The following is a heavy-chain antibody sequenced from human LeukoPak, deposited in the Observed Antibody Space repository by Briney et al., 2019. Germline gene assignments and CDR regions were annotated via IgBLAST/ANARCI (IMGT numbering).Heavy chain of an antibody. V-gene: IGHV4-59*12. CDR2: IYYSGST. D-gene: IGHD3-9*01. J-gene: IGHJ4*02. Sequence: SETLSLTCTVPGGSISSYYWSWIRQPPGKGLEWIGYIYYSGSTNYNPSLKSRVTLSMDTSKNQFSLKLRSVTAADTAVYFCARFPYFEGFDYWGQGTQVIVSS. CDR3: ARFPYFEGFDY. CDR1: GGSISSYY.